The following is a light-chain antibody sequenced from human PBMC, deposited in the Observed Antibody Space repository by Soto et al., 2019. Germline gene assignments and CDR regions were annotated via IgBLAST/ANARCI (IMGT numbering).Light chain of an antibody. J-gene: IGKJ1*01. CDR1: QTISSW. V-gene: IGKV1-5*03. Sequence: DIQMTQSPSTLSGSVGDRVTITCQASQTISSWLAWYLQKPGKAPKLLIYKASTLKSGVPSRFSGSGSGTEFTLTISSLQPDDFATYYCQHYNSYSEAFGQGTKVEL. CDR3: QHYNSYSEA. CDR2: KAS.